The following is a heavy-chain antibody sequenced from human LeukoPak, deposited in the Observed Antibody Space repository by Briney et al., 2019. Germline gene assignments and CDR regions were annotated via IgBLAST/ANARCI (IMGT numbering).Heavy chain of an antibody. D-gene: IGHD3-3*01. V-gene: IGHV3-21*01. CDR3: ARELTVFGVVIIRLFDY. Sequence: PGGSLRLSCAASGFTFSRYSMNWVRQAPGKGLEWVSSISISSNYIYYADSVKGRFTISRDNAKNSLYLQVNSLRAEDTAVYYCARELTVFGVVIIRLFDYWGQGTLVTVSS. J-gene: IGHJ4*02. CDR1: GFTFSRYS. CDR2: ISISSNYI.